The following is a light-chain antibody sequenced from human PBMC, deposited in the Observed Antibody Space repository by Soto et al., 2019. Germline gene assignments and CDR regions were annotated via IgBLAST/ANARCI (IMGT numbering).Light chain of an antibody. CDR3: LAFDSSRTGWV. Sequence: QSVLTQPPSVSGAPGQRITISCTGSSSNIGADYDVEWFQQLPGAAPKVVIYGNHKRPSGIPDRFSGSKSGTSASLAITGLRAEDEADYYCLAFDSSRTGWVFGGGTKLTVL. CDR1: SSNIGADYD. J-gene: IGLJ3*02. CDR2: GNH. V-gene: IGLV1-40*01.